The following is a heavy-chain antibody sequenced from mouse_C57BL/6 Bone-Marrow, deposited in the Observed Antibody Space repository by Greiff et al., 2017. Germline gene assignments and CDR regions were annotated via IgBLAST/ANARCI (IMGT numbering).Heavy chain of an antibody. CDR3: ARRCLDY. V-gene: IGHV5-6*01. CDR2: ISSGGSYP. Sequence: EVQGVESGGDLVKPGGSLKLSCAASGFTFSSYGMSWVRQTPDKRLEWVATISSGGSYPYYPDSVKGRFTISRDNAKNTLYLQMSSLKSEDTAMYYCARRCLDYWGQGTTLTVSS. J-gene: IGHJ2*01. CDR1: GFTFSSYG.